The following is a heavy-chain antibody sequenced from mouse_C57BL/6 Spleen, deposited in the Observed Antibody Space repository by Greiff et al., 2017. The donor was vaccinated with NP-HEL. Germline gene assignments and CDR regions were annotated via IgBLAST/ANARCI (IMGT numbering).Heavy chain of an antibody. CDR1: GYTFTDYE. D-gene: IGHD1-1*01. J-gene: IGHJ2*01. CDR2: IDPETGGT. CDR3: TGITTVVATDY. Sequence: QVQLQQSGAELVRPGASVTLSCKASGYTFTDYEMHWVKQTPVHGLEWIGAIDPETGGTAYNQKFKGKAILTADKSSSTAYMELRSLTSEDSAVYDCTGITTVVATDYWGQGTTLTVSS. V-gene: IGHV1-15*01.